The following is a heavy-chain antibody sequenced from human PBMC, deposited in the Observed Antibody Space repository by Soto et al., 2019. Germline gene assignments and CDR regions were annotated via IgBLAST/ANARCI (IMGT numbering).Heavy chain of an antibody. CDR2: IGTRGNTK. Sequence: GGSLRLSCATSGFTFSDYYMSWIRQAPGKGLEWVSYIGTRGNTKYYADSVRGRFTISRDNAKNSLYLQMNSLRADDAGLYYCVKEPDVWGQGISVTVSS. CDR1: GFTFSDYY. CDR3: VKEPDV. V-gene: IGHV3-11*01. J-gene: IGHJ6*02.